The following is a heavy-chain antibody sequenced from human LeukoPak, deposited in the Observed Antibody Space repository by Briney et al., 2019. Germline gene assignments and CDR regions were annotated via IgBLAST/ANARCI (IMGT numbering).Heavy chain of an antibody. CDR2: IRYDGSNK. V-gene: IGHV3-30*02. Sequence: GGSLRLSCAASGFTFSSYGMHWVRQAPGKGLEWVAFIRYDGSNKYYADSVKGRFTISRDNSKNTLYLQMNSLRAEDTAVYYCAKDSGYTSSWYFGDYWGQGTLATVSS. CDR1: GFTFSSYG. CDR3: AKDSGYTSSWYFGDY. J-gene: IGHJ4*02. D-gene: IGHD6-13*01.